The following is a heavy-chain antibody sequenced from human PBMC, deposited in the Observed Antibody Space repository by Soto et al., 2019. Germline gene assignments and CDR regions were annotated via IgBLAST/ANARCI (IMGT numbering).Heavy chain of an antibody. Sequence: EVQLLESGGGLVQPGGSLRLSCGASGFPFSNFAMSWVRQAPGKGLEWVSVITSSGDSTYFADSVKGRFTISRDNSKNTLYLQLNSLRAEDTATYYCTTGPFIAWDYWGQGTLVTVSS. CDR1: GFPFSNFA. J-gene: IGHJ4*02. CDR3: TTGPFIAWDY. D-gene: IGHD1-1*01. CDR2: ITSSGDST. V-gene: IGHV3-23*01.